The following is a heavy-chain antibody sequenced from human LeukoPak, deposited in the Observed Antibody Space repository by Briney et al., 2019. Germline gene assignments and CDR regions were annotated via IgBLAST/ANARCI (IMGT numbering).Heavy chain of an antibody. CDR1: GYTFTGYY. Sequence: ASVKVSCKTSGYTFTGYYMHWVRQAPGQGLEWMGWINPNSGGTNYAQKFQGRVTMTRDTSISTAYMELSRLRSDDTAVYYCARGWVGDYVWGSYRYVYWGQGTLVTVSS. V-gene: IGHV1-2*02. CDR3: ARGWVGDYVWGSYRYVY. J-gene: IGHJ4*02. CDR2: INPNSGGT. D-gene: IGHD3-16*02.